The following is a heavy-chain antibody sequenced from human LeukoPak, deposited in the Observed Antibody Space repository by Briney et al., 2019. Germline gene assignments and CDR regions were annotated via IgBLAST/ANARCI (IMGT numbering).Heavy chain of an antibody. CDR1: GFTFSSYS. V-gene: IGHV3-23*01. J-gene: IGHJ5*02. CDR2: ISGSGGST. D-gene: IGHD2-2*01. CDR3: AKENRAVVLPTNWFDP. Sequence: GGSLRLSCAASGFTFSSYSMNWVRQAPGKGLEWVSGISGSGGSTYYAESVKGRFTISRDNSKNTLYLQMNSLRAEDTAVYYCAKENRAVVLPTNWFDPWGQGTLVTISS.